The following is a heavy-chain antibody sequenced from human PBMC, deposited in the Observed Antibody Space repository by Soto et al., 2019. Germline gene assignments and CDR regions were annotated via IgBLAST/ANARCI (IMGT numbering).Heavy chain of an antibody. CDR1: GYTFTSYA. CDR3: ARDGTILWFGEDNWFDP. J-gene: IGHJ5*02. V-gene: IGHV1-3*01. Sequence: ASVKVSCKASGYTFTSYAMHWVRQAPGQRLEWMGWINAGNGNTKYSQKFQGRVTITRDTSASTAYMELSSLRSEDTAVYYCARDGTILWFGEDNWFDPWCQGTLLTVSS. CDR2: INAGNGNT. D-gene: IGHD3-10*01.